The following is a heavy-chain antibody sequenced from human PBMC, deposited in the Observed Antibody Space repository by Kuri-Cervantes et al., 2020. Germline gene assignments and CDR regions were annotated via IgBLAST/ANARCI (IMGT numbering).Heavy chain of an antibody. Sequence: ASVKVSCKASGYTFTGYYMHWVRQAPGQGLEWMGWINPNSGGTNYAQKFQGWVTMTRDTSTSTVYMELSSLRSEDTAVYYCARERSGPPDYWGQGTLVTVSS. V-gene: IGHV1-2*04. D-gene: IGHD2-15*01. J-gene: IGHJ4*02. CDR3: ARERSGPPDY. CDR2: INPNSGGT. CDR1: GYTFTGYY.